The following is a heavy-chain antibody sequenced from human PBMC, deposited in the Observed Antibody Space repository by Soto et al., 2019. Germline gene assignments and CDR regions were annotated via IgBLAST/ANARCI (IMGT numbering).Heavy chain of an antibody. J-gene: IGHJ4*02. Sequence: SETLSLTCTVSDASMKRSGQYWGWIRQPPGKALEWIGSVSDSGSTYYNLSLKSRVTISVDKSKNQFSLTLTSVTAADTAVYFCARHRMRDWLAFTPPASFDSWGQGLLVTVSS. V-gene: IGHV4-39*01. CDR1: DASMKRSGQY. D-gene: IGHD6-19*01. CDR2: VSDSGST. CDR3: ARHRMRDWLAFTPPASFDS.